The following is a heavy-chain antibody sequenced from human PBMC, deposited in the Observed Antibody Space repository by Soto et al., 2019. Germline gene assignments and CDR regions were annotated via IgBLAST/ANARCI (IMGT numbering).Heavy chain of an antibody. CDR3: ARVRVSALVVYFDY. D-gene: IGHD3-3*01. J-gene: IGHJ4*02. V-gene: IGHV3-30-3*01. CDR1: GITFSSYT. Sequence: GGSLRLSCSASGITFSSYTMQWVRQAPGKGLEWEAVISYDGSNKYYADSVKGRFTISRDNSKNTLYLQMNSLRDEDTEVYYGARVRVSALVVYFDYWGQVTRVT. CDR2: ISYDGSNK.